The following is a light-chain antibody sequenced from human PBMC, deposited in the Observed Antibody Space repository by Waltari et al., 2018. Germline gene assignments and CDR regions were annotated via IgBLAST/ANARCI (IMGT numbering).Light chain of an antibody. CDR3: AAWDDNLNGWA. V-gene: IGLV1-44*01. Sequence: QSVLTQPPSASGTPGQRVTISCSGSSSNIGFNTVSWYQQVPGAAPRILMYTDNRRPSGVPDRCSGSKSGSSASLAISGLRPEDEADYYCAAWDDNLNGWAFGGGTKVTVL. CDR2: TDN. J-gene: IGLJ3*02. CDR1: SSNIGFNT.